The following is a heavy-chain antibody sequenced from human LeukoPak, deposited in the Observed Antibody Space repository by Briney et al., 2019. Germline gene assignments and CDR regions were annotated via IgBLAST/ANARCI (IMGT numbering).Heavy chain of an antibody. CDR2: IYYTGST. Sequence: SETLSLPCTVSGGSISSSSYYWGWIRQPPGKGLEWIGTIYYTGSTNYNPSLKSRVTISVDTSKNQFSLKLNSVTAADTAVYYCARDVYFYDSSAYLDYWGQGTLVTVSS. D-gene: IGHD3-22*01. CDR1: GGSISSSSYY. V-gene: IGHV4-39*07. CDR3: ARDVYFYDSSAYLDY. J-gene: IGHJ4*02.